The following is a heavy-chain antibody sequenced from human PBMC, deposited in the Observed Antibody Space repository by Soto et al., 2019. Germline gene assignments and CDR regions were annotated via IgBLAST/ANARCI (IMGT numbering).Heavy chain of an antibody. D-gene: IGHD6-6*01. CDR3: ARDRSSEEEPFDY. CDR2: IIPIFGTT. CDR1: GGTFSSYA. J-gene: IGHJ4*02. V-gene: IGHV1-69*13. Sequence: SVKVSCKASGGTFSSYAISWVRQAPGQGLEWMGGIIPIFGTTNYAQNFQGRVTITADESTSTAYMDLSGLRSEDTAVYYCARDRSSEEEPFDYWGQGTLVTVS.